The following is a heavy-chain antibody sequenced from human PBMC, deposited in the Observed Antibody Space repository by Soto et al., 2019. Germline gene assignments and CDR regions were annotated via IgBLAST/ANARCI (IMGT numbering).Heavy chain of an antibody. CDR1: GFTFSEYA. D-gene: IGHD3-3*01. CDR3: AKYSFNRNGLYDPYCI. CDR2: IGGDGGSP. V-gene: IGHV3-23*01. Sequence: PGGSLRLSCAASGFTFSEYAMSWVRQARGKGLEWVSVIGGDGGSPNYADSVKGRFTVSRDNSKSTLYLQMDSLRAEDTAVYYCAKYSFNRNGLYDPYCICGQGTMVTVSS. J-gene: IGHJ3*02.